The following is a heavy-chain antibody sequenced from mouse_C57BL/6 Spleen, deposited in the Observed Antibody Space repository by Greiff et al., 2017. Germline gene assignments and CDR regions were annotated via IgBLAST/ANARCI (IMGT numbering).Heavy chain of an antibody. CDR2: IDPSDSET. V-gene: IGHV1-52*01. Sequence: VQLQQPGAELVRPGSSVKLSCKASGYTFTSYWMHWVKQRPIQGLEWIGNIDPSDSETHYNQQFKDKATLTVDKSSSTAYMQLSSLTSEDSAVYYCARYDGYYVGYWGQGTTLTVSS. J-gene: IGHJ2*01. D-gene: IGHD2-3*01. CDR3: ARYDGYYVGY. CDR1: GYTFTSYW.